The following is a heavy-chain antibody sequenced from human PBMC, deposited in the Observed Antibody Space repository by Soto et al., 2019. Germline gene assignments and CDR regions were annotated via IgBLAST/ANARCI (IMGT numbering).Heavy chain of an antibody. V-gene: IGHV4-4*02. CDR1: GGCINSRYW. Sequence: SETLSLTCAVSGGCINSRYWWSWVRQSPGKGLEWIGEIYRSGSTNYNPSLKSRVTISVDKSKNQFSLNLSSVTAADTAVYYCARDQNGSGNYYTRYFDYWGQGTLVTVS. D-gene: IGHD3-10*01. J-gene: IGHJ4*02. CDR3: ARDQNGSGNYYTRYFDY. CDR2: IYRSGST.